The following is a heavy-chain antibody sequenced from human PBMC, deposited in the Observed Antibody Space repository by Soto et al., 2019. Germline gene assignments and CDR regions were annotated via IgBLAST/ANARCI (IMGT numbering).Heavy chain of an antibody. V-gene: IGHV4-39*01. CDR3: ASLALPRSGYPDY. Sequence: TSETLSLTCSVSGGSMSSSSYYWGWIRQPPGKGLEWIGAIYYSGSTHYNPSLESRVSISVDMSKNQFSLKLSSVTAADTAVYYCASLALPRSGYPDYWGQGTLVT. D-gene: IGHD3-22*01. CDR1: GGSMSSSSYY. CDR2: IYYSGST. J-gene: IGHJ4*02.